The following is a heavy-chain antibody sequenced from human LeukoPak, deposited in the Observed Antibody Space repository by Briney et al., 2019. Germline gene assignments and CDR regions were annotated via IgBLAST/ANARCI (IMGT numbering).Heavy chain of an antibody. Sequence: GGSLRLSCAASGFTLSRYEMNWVRQAPGKGLDWVSYISSSGSTIYYADSVKGRFTISRDNAKNSLYLEMNSLRAEDTAVYYCARGDDFYGGSGRYFDYWGQGTLVTVSS. CDR2: ISSSGSTI. J-gene: IGHJ4*02. V-gene: IGHV3-48*03. D-gene: IGHD2/OR15-2a*01. CDR3: ARGDDFYGGSGRYFDY. CDR1: GFTLSRYE.